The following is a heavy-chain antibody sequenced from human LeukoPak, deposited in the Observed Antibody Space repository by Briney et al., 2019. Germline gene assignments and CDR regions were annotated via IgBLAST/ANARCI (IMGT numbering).Heavy chain of an antibody. J-gene: IGHJ4*02. V-gene: IGHV3-74*01. CDR1: GNYW. Sequence: GGSLRLSCAASGNYWMHWVRQAPGKGLVWVSHVNSDGSWTSHADSVKGRFTISRDNAKNTLYLQMNSLRAEDTAVYYCARDHWGPKYWGQGTLVTVSS. CDR3: ARDHWGPKY. D-gene: IGHD3-16*01. CDR2: VNSDGSWT.